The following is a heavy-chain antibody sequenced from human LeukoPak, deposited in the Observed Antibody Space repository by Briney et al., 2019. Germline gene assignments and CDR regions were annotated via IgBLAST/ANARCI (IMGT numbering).Heavy chain of an antibody. J-gene: IGHJ6*02. Sequence: GASVKVSCKASGYTFTGYYMHWVRQAPGQGLEWMGWINPNSGGTNYAQKFQGRVTMTRDTSISTAYMELSRLRSDDTAVYYCARDSGGYSYGDYYYYGMDVWGQGTTVTVSS. CDR3: ARDSGGYSYGDYYYYGMDV. D-gene: IGHD5-18*01. V-gene: IGHV1-2*02. CDR2: INPNSGGT. CDR1: GYTFTGYY.